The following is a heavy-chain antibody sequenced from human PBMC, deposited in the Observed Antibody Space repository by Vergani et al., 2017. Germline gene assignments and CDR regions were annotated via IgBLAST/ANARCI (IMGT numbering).Heavy chain of an antibody. Sequence: QMQLQESGPGLVKASETLSLTCTVSGDSIISRSYYWGWIRQPPGKGLEWVGSIYNSGNGDSSSSLKSRVTISADTSKNQFSLRLTSVTAAATAVYYCARGKYYSDSTDHFRGRYFDVWGRGTLVTVPS. J-gene: IGHJ2*01. CDR1: GDSIISRSYY. D-gene: IGHD3-16*01. V-gene: IGHV4-39*01. CDR2: IYNSGNG. CDR3: ARGKYYSDSTDHFRGRYFDV.